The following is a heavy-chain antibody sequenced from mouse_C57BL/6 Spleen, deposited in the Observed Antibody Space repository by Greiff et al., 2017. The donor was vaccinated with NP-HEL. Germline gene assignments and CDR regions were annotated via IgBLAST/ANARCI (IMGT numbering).Heavy chain of an antibody. CDR2: IHPNSGST. V-gene: IGHV1-64*01. D-gene: IGHD1-1*01. CDR3: SHYGSSYGGYYFDY. J-gene: IGHJ2*01. CDR1: GYTFTSYW. Sequence: QVQLKQPGAELVKPGASVKLSCKASGYTFTSYWMHWVKQRPGQGLEWIGMIHPNSGSTNYNEKFKSKATLTVDKSSSTAYMQLSSLTSEDSAVYYCSHYGSSYGGYYFDYWGQGTTLTVSS.